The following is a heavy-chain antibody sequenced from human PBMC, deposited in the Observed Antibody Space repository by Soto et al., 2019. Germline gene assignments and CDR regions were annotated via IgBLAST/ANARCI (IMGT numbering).Heavy chain of an antibody. J-gene: IGHJ5*02. D-gene: IGHD4-17*01. CDR2: FHSSGAT. CDR3: AKSQITVTPRGWFDP. V-gene: IGHV4-30-4*01. Sequence: SETLSLTCTVSGGSISRADYYWSWIRQPPGKGLEWIGYFHSSGATYKDPSLKSRVTISVDTSKNQISLKLDSVTAADTAVYYCAKSQITVTPRGWFDPWGQGTLVTVSS. CDR1: GGSISRADYY.